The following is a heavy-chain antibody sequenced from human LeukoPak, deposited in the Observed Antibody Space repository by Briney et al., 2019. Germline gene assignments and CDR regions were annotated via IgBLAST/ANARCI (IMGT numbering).Heavy chain of an antibody. CDR1: GFTFSDNY. J-gene: IGHJ6*03. CDR3: ARVPHPYSSSWYGHGYYYYMDV. D-gene: IGHD6-13*01. CDR2: ISINGRTM. Sequence: PGGSLRLSCAASGFTFSDNYMSWIRQTPGKGLEWVSYISINGRTMYHADSVMGRFTISRDNAKNSLYLEMKSLRPEDTALYYCARVPHPYSSSWYGHGYYYYMDVWGKGTTVTISS. V-gene: IGHV3-11*04.